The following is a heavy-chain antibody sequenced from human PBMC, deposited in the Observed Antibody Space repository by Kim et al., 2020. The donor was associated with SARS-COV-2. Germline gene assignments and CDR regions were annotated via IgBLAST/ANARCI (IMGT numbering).Heavy chain of an antibody. V-gene: IGHV5-51*01. Sequence: GESLKISCKGSGYSFTSYWIGWVRQMPGKGLEWMGIIYPGDSDTRYSPSFQGQVTISADKSISTAYLQWSSLKASDTAMYYCARHRSREYDFWRRFHAFDIWGQGTMVTVSS. D-gene: IGHD3-3*01. CDR2: IYPGDSDT. J-gene: IGHJ3*02. CDR3: ARHRSREYDFWRRFHAFDI. CDR1: GYSFTSYW.